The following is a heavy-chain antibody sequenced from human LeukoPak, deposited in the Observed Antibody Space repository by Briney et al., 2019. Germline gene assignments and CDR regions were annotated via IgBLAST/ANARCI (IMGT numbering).Heavy chain of an antibody. V-gene: IGHV3-7*01. D-gene: IGHD2-15*01. J-gene: IGHJ4*02. CDR2: IKEDGSEK. Sequence: PGGSLRLSCAASGFTFNNHWMTWVRQAPGKGLEWVANIKEDGSEKYYVDSVKGRFTISRDNAKNSLFLQMNSLRAEDTAVYYCARSSCWPRTDLDYWGQGTLVTVSS. CDR3: ARSSCWPRTDLDY. CDR1: GFTFNNHW.